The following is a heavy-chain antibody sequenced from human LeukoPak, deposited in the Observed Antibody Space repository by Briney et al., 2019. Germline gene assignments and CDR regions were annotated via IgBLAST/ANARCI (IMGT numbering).Heavy chain of an antibody. CDR2: ISGSGGST. Sequence: GGSLRLSCAASGFTFSSYAMSWVRQAPGKGLEWVSAISGSGGSTYYADSVKGRFTISRDNAKNSLYLQMSSLRVEDTAVYYCARLVTMTRPDDAFDIWGQGTMVTVSS. D-gene: IGHD2-21*02. CDR1: GFTFSSYA. J-gene: IGHJ3*02. V-gene: IGHV3-23*01. CDR3: ARLVTMTRPDDAFDI.